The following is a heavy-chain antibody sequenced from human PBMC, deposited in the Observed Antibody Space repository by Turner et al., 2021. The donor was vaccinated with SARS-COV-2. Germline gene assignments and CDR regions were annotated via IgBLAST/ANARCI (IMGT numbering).Heavy chain of an antibody. V-gene: IGHV3-53*04. J-gene: IGHJ6*02. D-gene: IGHD5-18*01. CDR2: IYSGGST. CDR3: ARDLVYRGMDV. Sequence: EVQLVKSGGGLVQPGGSLRLSWAASGFTVSSNYMNWVRQAPGKGLEWVSLIYSGGSTYYADSVKGRFTISRHNSKNTLYLQMNSLRAEDTAVYYCARDLVYRGMDVWGQGTTVTVSS. CDR1: GFTVSSNY.